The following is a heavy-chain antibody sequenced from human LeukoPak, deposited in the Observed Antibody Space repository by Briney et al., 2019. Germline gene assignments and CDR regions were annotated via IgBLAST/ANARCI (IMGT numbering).Heavy chain of an antibody. CDR1: GGSISSYY. D-gene: IGHD3-10*01. CDR3: ARGDPAGWFDP. V-gene: IGHV4-34*01. CDR2: INHSGST. J-gene: IGHJ5*02. Sequence: SETLSLTCTVSGGSISSYYWSWIRQPPGKGLEWIGEINHSGSTNYNPSLKSRVTISVDTSKNQFSLKLSSVTAADTAVYYCARGDPAGWFDPWGQGTLVTVSS.